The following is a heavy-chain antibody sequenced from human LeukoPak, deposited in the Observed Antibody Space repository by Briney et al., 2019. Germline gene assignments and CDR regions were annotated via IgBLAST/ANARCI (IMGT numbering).Heavy chain of an antibody. D-gene: IGHD3-3*01. V-gene: IGHV3-30-3*01. J-gene: IGHJ6*02. CDR1: GFTFSSYA. CDR2: ISHDGSNK. CDR3: AREHYDFWSGYLTYYYYGMDV. Sequence: TGGSLRLSCAASGFTFSSYAMHWVRQAPGKGLEWVAVISHDGSNKYYADSVKGRFTISRDNSKNTLYLQMNSLRAEDTAVYYCAREHYDFWSGYLTYYYYGMDVWGQGTTVTVSS.